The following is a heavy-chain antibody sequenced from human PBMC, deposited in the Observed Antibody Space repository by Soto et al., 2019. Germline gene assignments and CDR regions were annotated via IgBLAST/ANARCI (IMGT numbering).Heavy chain of an antibody. CDR1: GFTFSSSV. CDR2: IWYDGSNK. V-gene: IGHV3-33*01. Sequence: QVQLVESGGGVVQPGRSLRLSCAASGFTFSSSVMHWVRQAPGKGLEWVAVIWYDGSNKYYADSVKGRFTISKDNSKNTRYLQMNGRRAEDKAVYYCARPHYYDSSPLDYWGQGTLVTVSS. J-gene: IGHJ4*02. D-gene: IGHD3-22*01. CDR3: ARPHYYDSSPLDY.